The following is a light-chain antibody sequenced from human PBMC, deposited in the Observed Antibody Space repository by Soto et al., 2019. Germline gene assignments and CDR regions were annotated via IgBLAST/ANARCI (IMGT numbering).Light chain of an antibody. CDR3: QQRSNWIT. Sequence: EIVLTQSPATLSLSPGERATLSCRASQSVSSYLAWYQQKPGHAPRLLIYDASNRATGIPARFSGSGSGIDFTLTISNLEPEDFSVSYCQQRSNWITFGQGTRLEIK. V-gene: IGKV3-11*01. CDR2: DAS. CDR1: QSVSSY. J-gene: IGKJ5*01.